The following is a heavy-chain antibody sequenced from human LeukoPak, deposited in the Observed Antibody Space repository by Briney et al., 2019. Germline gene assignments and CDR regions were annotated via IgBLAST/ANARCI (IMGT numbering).Heavy chain of an antibody. CDR3: ARFKRAGGWSYFDY. V-gene: IGHV4-59*01. J-gene: IGHJ4*02. D-gene: IGHD6-19*01. Sequence: SETLSLTCTVSGDSISTYYWSWIRKLPGKGLEWIGHIYNSGSTNYSPSLKSRVTISVDTSKNQFSLKLSSVTAADTAVYYCARFKRAGGWSYFDYWGQGTLVTVSS. CDR1: GDSISTYY. CDR2: IYNSGST.